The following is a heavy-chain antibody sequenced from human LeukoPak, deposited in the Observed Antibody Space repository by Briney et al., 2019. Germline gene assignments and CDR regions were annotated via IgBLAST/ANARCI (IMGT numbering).Heavy chain of an antibody. J-gene: IGHJ6*03. D-gene: IGHD1-26*01. CDR1: GGSISSGGYY. CDR3: ARGTKGAAHYYYYYMDV. Sequence: SETPSLTCAVSGGSISSGGYYWSWIRQHPGKGLEWIGYIYYSGSTYYNPSLKSRVTISVDTAKNQFPLKLSSVTAADTAVYYCARGTKGAAHYYYYYMDVWGKGTTVTVSS. V-gene: IGHV4-31*11. CDR2: IYYSGST.